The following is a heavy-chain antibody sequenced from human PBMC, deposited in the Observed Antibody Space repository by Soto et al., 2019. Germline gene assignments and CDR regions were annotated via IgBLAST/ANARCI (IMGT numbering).Heavy chain of an antibody. CDR1: RGSISSYY. CDR2: IYYSGST. D-gene: IGHD6-19*01. Sequence: PSETLSLTCTVSRGSISSYYWSWIRQPPGKGLEWIGYIYYSGSTNYNPSLKSRVTISVDTSKNQFSLKLSSVTAADTAVYYCARHSSGWSYSFDYWGQGTLVTVSS. V-gene: IGHV4-59*08. CDR3: ARHSSGWSYSFDY. J-gene: IGHJ4*02.